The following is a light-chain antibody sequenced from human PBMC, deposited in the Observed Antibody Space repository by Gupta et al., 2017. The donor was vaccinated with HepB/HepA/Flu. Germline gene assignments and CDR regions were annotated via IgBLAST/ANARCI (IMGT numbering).Light chain of an antibody. V-gene: IGKV3-11*01. CDR2: DAS. CDR3: QQRSNWPPT. Sequence: EIVLTQSPATLSLSPGERATLSCRASQSVSSYLACYQQKPGQAPRLLIYDASNRATAIPARFSGSGSGTDFTLTISSLEPEDFAVYYCQQRSNWPPTFGQGTRLEIK. J-gene: IGKJ5*01. CDR1: QSVSSY.